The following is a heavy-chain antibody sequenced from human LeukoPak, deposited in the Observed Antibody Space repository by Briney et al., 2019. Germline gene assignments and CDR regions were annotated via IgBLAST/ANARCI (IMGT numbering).Heavy chain of an antibody. D-gene: IGHD3-10*01. V-gene: IGHV3-7*01. CDR1: GFTFSSYW. J-gene: IGHJ4*02. CDR2: IKQDGSEK. Sequence: GGSLRLSCAASGFTFSSYWMSWVRQAPGKGLEWVANIKQDGSEKYYVDSVKGRFTISRDNAKNSLYLQMNSLRAEDTAVYYCASHYRGVIISYFDYWGQGTPVTVSS. CDR3: ASHYRGVIISYFDY.